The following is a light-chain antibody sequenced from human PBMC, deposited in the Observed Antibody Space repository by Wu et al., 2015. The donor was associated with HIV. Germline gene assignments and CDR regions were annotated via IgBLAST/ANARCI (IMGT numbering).Light chain of an antibody. CDR3: QESGSSPPRIT. Sequence: DIVLTQSPGTLSLSPGDTATIFCRASQSLTSSHSYLAWYQQKPGQAPRLLFYGPTTRTTGISDRFSVSGSGTDFTLTIRRLEPEDFAVYYCQESGSSPPRITFGQGTRLEIK. CDR2: GPT. V-gene: IGKV3-20*01. CDR1: QSLTSSHSY. J-gene: IGKJ5*01.